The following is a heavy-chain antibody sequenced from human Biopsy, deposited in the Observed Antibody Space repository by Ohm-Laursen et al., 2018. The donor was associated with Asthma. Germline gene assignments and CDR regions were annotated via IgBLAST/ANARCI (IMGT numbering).Heavy chain of an antibody. CDR3: ARAVSSSSYWYFDL. V-gene: IGHV4-39*02. J-gene: IGHJ2*01. Sequence: SRDHMFWVRQAPGKGLEWIGSIYYSGRTYYNPSLESRVTISADTSKNHFSLKVTSVTAADTAVYYCARAVSSSSYWYFDLWGRGDLATVSS. CDR1: SRDH. D-gene: IGHD6-6*01. CDR2: IYYSGRT.